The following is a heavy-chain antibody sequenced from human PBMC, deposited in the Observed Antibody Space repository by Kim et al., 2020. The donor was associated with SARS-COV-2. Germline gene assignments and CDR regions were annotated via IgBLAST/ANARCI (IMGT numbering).Heavy chain of an antibody. D-gene: IGHD3-22*01. V-gene: IGHV5-10-1*01. CDR1: GYSFTSYW. Sequence: GESLKISCKGSGYSFTSYWISWVRQMPGKGLEWMGRIDPSDSYTNYSPSFQGHVTISADKSISTAYLQWSSLKASDTAMYYCAIMRYYYDSSGYSNFDYWGQGTLVTVSS. J-gene: IGHJ4*02. CDR3: AIMRYYYDSSGYSNFDY. CDR2: IDPSDSYT.